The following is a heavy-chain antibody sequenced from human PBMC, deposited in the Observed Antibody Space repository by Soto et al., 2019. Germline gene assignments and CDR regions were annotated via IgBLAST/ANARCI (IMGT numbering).Heavy chain of an antibody. Sequence: QLQESGPGLVKPSQTLSLTCTVSGGSISSDDYYWSWIRQPPGKGLEWIGFVSYSGSTYYNPSLQSRVTMSIDTSKNQFSLTLTSVTAADTAVYYCVREADTAMVDYWGQGTLVTVSS. CDR3: VREADTAMVDY. D-gene: IGHD5-18*01. V-gene: IGHV4-30-4*01. CDR1: GGSISSDDYY. CDR2: VSYSGST. J-gene: IGHJ4*02.